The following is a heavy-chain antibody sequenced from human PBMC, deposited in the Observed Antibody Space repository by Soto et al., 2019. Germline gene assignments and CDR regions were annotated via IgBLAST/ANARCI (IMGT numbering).Heavy chain of an antibody. J-gene: IGHJ4*02. CDR2: ISGSDGKT. V-gene: IGHV3-23*01. Sequence: DVQLWESGGGLVQPGGSLRLSCVASGFSFGSYDLTWVRQAPGKGLEWVSTISGSDGKTFYADAVKGRFSISRDISQSTLYLQMNSLRADDTAIYYCARWSYLDYWGQGTRVTVSS. CDR3: ARWSYLDY. D-gene: IGHD3-3*01. CDR1: GFSFGSYD.